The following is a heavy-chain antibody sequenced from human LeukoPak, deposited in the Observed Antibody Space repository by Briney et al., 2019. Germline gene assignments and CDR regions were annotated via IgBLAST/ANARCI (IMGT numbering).Heavy chain of an antibody. Sequence: SETLSLTCAVYGGSFSGYYWSWIRQPPGKGLEWIGEINHSGSTNYNPSLKSRVTISVDTSKNQFSLKLSSVTAADTAVYYCARLIAARGLPRPEDYWGQGTLVTVSS. CDR1: GGSFSGYY. V-gene: IGHV4-34*01. CDR2: INHSGST. J-gene: IGHJ4*02. D-gene: IGHD6-6*01. CDR3: ARLIAARGLPRPEDY.